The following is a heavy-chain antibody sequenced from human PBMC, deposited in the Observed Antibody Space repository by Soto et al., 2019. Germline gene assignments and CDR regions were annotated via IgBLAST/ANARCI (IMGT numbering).Heavy chain of an antibody. CDR3: ARVRSNYSGWGRFIDY. V-gene: IGHV4-39*07. CDR1: GGSISSSSCY. J-gene: IGHJ4*02. Sequence: SETLSLTCSVSGGSISSSSCYWGWIRQPPGKGLEWIGSLYYSGSTNYNPSLKSRVTISVDTSKNQFSLKLSSVTAADTAVYYCARVRSNYSGWGRFIDYWGQGTLVTVSS. CDR2: LYYSGST. D-gene: IGHD5-12*01.